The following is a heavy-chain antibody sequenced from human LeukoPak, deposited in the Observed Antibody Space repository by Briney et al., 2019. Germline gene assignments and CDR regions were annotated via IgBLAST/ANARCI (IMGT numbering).Heavy chain of an antibody. CDR1: GASFNSDSQY. D-gene: IGHD3-22*01. CDR2: IHPSGML. J-gene: IGHJ4*02. V-gene: IGHV4-31*03. CDR3: SRGLDSRKLGC. Sequence: SETLSLTCTVSGASFNSDSQYWNWIRQSPGKGLEWIGSIHPSGMLYNNPSLESRVTMSRDTSKNQFSLNLNSVTAADTAVYFCSRGLDSRKLGCWGQEILVTVSS.